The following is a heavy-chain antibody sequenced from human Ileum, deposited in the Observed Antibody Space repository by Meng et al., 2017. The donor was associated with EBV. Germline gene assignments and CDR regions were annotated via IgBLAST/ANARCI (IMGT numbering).Heavy chain of an antibody. CDR2: INGDGTST. D-gene: IGHD4-17*01. CDR3: ARVGDYAYKD. J-gene: IGHJ1*01. Sequence: EWQLVGSGGGLFQPGGSLRLSCAVSGLTFSSFWMHWVRQGPGKGLVWVSRINGDGTSTSYADSVKGRFTISRDNAKNTLYLQMNSLRAEDTAVYYCARVGDYAYKDWGQGTLVTVSS. CDR1: GLTFSSFW. V-gene: IGHV3-74*01.